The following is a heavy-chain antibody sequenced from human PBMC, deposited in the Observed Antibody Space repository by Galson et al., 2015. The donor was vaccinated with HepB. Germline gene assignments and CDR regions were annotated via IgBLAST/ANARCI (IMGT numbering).Heavy chain of an antibody. Sequence: SLRLSCAASEFILSMYWMNWVRQAPGKGLEWVAHIKEDGSEQTYVDSVKGRFTISRDNAKTSLYLQMNSLRAEDTAIYYCARVKRGEGYSFYYYGMDVWGQGTTVTVSS. CDR1: EFILSMYW. D-gene: IGHD3-10*01. J-gene: IGHJ6*02. V-gene: IGHV3-7*05. CDR3: ARVKRGEGYSFYYYGMDV. CDR2: IKEDGSEQ.